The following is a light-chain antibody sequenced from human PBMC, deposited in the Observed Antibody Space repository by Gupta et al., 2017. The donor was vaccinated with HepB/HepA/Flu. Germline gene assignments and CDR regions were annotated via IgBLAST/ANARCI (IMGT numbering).Light chain of an antibody. Sequence: QSVLPPPPSVSGAPGQRVPLSCTGSSSRIGAGYDVHWYQHLPGTAPKLLIETNNNRPSGVPDRFSSSKSGTSAYLDITGLQAEDEADDYYQYYASSHSVGVFGGGTKLTVL. V-gene: IGLV1-40*01. CDR3: QYYASSHSVGV. CDR1: SSRIGAGYD. CDR2: TNN. J-gene: IGLJ3*02.